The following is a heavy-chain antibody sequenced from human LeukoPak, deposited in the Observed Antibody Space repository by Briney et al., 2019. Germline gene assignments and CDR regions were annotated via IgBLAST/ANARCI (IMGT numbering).Heavy chain of an antibody. D-gene: IGHD2-15*01. CDR2: IYYSGST. Sequence: SETLSLTCTVPGGSISSRSYYWGWIRQPPGKGLEWIGSIYYSGSTYYNPSFKSRVTISVDTSKNQFSLKLSSVTAADTAVYYCARFLGYCSGGSCLVDYWGQGTLVTVSS. CDR1: GGSISSRSYY. J-gene: IGHJ4*02. CDR3: ARFLGYCSGGSCLVDY. V-gene: IGHV4-39*01.